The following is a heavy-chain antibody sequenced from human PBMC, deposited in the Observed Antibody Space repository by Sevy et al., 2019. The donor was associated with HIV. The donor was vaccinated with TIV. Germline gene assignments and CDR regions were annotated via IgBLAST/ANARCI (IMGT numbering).Heavy chain of an antibody. CDR1: GFTFSSYG. J-gene: IGHJ6*02. CDR2: IRYDGSNK. D-gene: IGHD2-15*01. CDR3: ATSRYCSGGSCYGADYYYGMDV. V-gene: IGHV3-30*02. Sequence: GGSLRLSCAASGFTFSSYGMHWVRQAPGKGLEWVAFIRYDGSNKYYADSVKGRFTISRDNSKNTLYLQMNSLRAEDTAVYYCATSRYCSGGSCYGADYYYGMDVWGQGTTVTVSS.